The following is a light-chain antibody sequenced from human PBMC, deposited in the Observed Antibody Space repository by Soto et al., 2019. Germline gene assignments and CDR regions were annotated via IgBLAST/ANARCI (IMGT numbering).Light chain of an antibody. CDR3: QQRSYLPIP. CDR1: QSVNHN. J-gene: IGKJ5*01. CDR2: DKS. V-gene: IGKV3-15*01. Sequence: VMNKSPDTLSAYQRERVSLSCRASQSVNHNLAWYLQKPGQAPRLLIYDKSSRAPGVPARFSGSGTGTDFTLTINSLQSEDVGVYYCQQRSYLPIPFGQVGLLEIK.